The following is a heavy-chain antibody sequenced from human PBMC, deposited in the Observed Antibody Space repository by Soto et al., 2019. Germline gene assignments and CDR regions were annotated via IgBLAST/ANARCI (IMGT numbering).Heavy chain of an antibody. V-gene: IGHV3-15*01. J-gene: IGHJ4*02. CDR2: LKSNIDGGTI. D-gene: IGHD2-15*01. CDR3: AKVLAYCRGGNCYTFDY. CDR1: GFTFSGAW. Sequence: PGGSLRLSCVASGFTFSGAWMSWVRQAPGKGLECVGRLKSNIDGGTIDYAAPLKGRFTISRDDSKNTIYLQMNSLKIEDTATYFCAKVLAYCRGGNCYTFDYWGQGVLVTVSS.